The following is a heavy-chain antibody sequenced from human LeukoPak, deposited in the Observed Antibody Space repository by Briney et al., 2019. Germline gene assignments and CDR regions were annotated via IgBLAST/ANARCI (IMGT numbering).Heavy chain of an antibody. CDR1: GGSISSYY. CDR3: ARGHGYSGYDYYFDY. D-gene: IGHD5-12*01. J-gene: IGHJ4*02. V-gene: IGHV4-4*07. Sequence: KTSETLSLTCTVSGGSISSYYWSWIRQPAGKGLEWIGRIYTSGSTNCNPSLKSRVTMSVDTSKNQFSLKLSSVTAADTAVYYCARGHGYSGYDYYFDYWGQGTLVTVSS. CDR2: IYTSGST.